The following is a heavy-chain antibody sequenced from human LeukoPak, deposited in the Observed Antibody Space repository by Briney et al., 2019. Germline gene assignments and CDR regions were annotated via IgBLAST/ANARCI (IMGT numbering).Heavy chain of an antibody. V-gene: IGHV3-23*01. Sequence: GGSLRLSCAASGFTFTDYTINWVRQAPGKGLEWVSAISGSGGSTYYADSVKGRFTISRDNSKNTLYLQMNSLRAEDTAVYYCAKMIQLWFKDNYYFDYWGQGTLVTVSS. CDR2: ISGSGGST. D-gene: IGHD5-18*01. J-gene: IGHJ4*02. CDR1: GFTFTDYT. CDR3: AKMIQLWFKDNYYFDY.